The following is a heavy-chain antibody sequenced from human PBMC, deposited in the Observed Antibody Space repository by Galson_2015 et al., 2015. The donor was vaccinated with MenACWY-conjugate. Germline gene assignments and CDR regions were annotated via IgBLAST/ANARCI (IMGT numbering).Heavy chain of an antibody. D-gene: IGHD3-22*01. Sequence: SLRLSCAASGFTFSSYWMHWVRQAPGKGLVWVSRINSDGSSTSYADSVKGRFTISRDNAKNTLYLQMNSLRAEDTAVYYCARGAPSSGRYGTYYYYGMDVWGQGTTVTVSS. CDR3: ARGAPSSGRYGTYYYYGMDV. J-gene: IGHJ6*02. CDR2: INSDGSST. CDR1: GFTFSSYW. V-gene: IGHV3-74*01.